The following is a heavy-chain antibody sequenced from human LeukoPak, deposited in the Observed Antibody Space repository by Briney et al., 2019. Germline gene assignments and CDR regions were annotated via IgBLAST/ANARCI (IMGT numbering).Heavy chain of an antibody. V-gene: IGHV1-46*01. CDR3: ARVSSGYLAPFDY. J-gene: IGHJ4*02. CDR1: GYTFTSYD. Sequence: ASVKVSCKASGYTFTSYDMHWVRQDPGQGLEWMGIINPSGGSTSYAQKFQGRVTMTRDTSTSTVYMELSSLRSEDTAVYYCARVSSGYLAPFDYWGQGTLVTVSS. CDR2: INPSGGST. D-gene: IGHD3-22*01.